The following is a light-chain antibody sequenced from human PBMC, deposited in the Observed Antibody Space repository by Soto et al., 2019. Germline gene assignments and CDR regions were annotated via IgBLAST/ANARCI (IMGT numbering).Light chain of an antibody. V-gene: IGKV3-15*01. CDR2: DAS. Sequence: EVVMTQSPATLSVSPGEGATLSCRASQSVGSDLALYQQKPGQSPRLLIYDASTRATGIPARFSGSGSGTEFTLTISSLQSEDFAVYYCQQYNNWPPWTFGQGTKVDI. CDR3: QQYNNWPPWT. J-gene: IGKJ1*01. CDR1: QSVGSD.